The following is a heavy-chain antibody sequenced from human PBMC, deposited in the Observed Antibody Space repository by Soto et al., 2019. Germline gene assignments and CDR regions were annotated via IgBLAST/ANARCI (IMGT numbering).Heavy chain of an antibody. D-gene: IGHD3-3*01. V-gene: IGHV4-61*01. CDR1: GGSVSSGSYY. CDR3: ARDPARITIFGVVTADYGMDV. CDR2: IYYSGST. J-gene: IGHJ6*02. Sequence: PSETLSLTCTVSGGSVSSGSYYWSWIRQPPGKGLEWIGYIYYSGSTNYNPSLKSRVTISVDTSKTQFSLKLSSVTAADTAVYYCARDPARITIFGVVTADYGMDVWGQGTTVTVSS.